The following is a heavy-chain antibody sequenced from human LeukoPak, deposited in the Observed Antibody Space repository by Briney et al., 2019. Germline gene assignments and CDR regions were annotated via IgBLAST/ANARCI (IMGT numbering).Heavy chain of an antibody. J-gene: IGHJ4*02. CDR3: NRGQGNYDFWRGHYFDY. CDR1: GFTFADYA. Sequence: GGSLRLSCTASGFTFADYAMSWVRQAPGKGLEWVGLIRRKAYGGATEHAASVKGRFTISRDDSKSIAYLQMNSLRIEDTAVYYCNRGQGNYDFWRGHYFDYWGQGALVTVSS. D-gene: IGHD3-3*01. CDR2: IRRKAYGGAT. V-gene: IGHV3-49*04.